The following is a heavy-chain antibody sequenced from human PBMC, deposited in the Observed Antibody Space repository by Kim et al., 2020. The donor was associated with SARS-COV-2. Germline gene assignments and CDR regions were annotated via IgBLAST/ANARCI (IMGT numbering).Heavy chain of an antibody. CDR3: ARDSGQGYYDSSGYYSY. CDR2: ISSSSSTI. CDR1: GFTFSSYS. D-gene: IGHD3-22*01. V-gene: IGHV3-48*02. Sequence: GGSLRLSCAASGFTFSSYSMNWVRQAPGKGLEWVSYISSSSSTIYYADSVKGRFTISRDNAKNSLYLQMNSLRDEDTAVYYCARDSGQGYYDSSGYYSYWGQGTLVTVSS. J-gene: IGHJ4*02.